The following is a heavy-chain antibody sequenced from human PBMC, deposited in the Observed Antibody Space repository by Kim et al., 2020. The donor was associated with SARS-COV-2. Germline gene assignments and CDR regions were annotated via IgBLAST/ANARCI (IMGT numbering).Heavy chain of an antibody. D-gene: IGHD6-13*01. CDR3: ARKVVSGWYNFDM. V-gene: IGHV4-30-2*04. Sequence: YYNPSPPSRVTRSGETAKKQFSLKLKSVTAADTAVYYCARKVVSGWYNFDMWGQGRMVTVSS. J-gene: IGHJ3*02.